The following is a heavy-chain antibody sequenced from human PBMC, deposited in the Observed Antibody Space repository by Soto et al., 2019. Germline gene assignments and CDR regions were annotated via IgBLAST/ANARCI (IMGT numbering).Heavy chain of an antibody. V-gene: IGHV1-8*01. J-gene: IGHJ5*02. CDR2: MNPNSGNT. Sequence: QVQLVQSGAEVKKPGASVKVSCKTSGYTFTSYDIHWVRQATGQGPEWMGWMNPNSGNTVHAQKFQGRITMTRNTSMSTAYVELSSLRPEDRAVDYCARMRVGAVAGTWGQGTLVAVSS. D-gene: IGHD6-19*01. CDR1: GYTFTSYD. CDR3: ARMRVGAVAGT.